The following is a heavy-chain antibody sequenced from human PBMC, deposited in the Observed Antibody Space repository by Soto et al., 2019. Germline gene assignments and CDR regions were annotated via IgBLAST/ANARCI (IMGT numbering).Heavy chain of an antibody. D-gene: IGHD2-2*01. CDR1: GFTVSTYY. J-gene: IGHJ6*02. CDR3: ARRPPAAIQGWAYGMDV. CDR2: LHGSGST. V-gene: IGHV3-53*02. Sequence: EVQLVQTGGGLIQPGGSLRLSCVASGFTVSTYYLSWVRQAPGKGLEWVSVLHGSGSTSYADSVKGRFTISRDNARNTFYLQMNSLRVEDTAVYYCARRPPAAIQGWAYGMDVWGQGTTVTVSS.